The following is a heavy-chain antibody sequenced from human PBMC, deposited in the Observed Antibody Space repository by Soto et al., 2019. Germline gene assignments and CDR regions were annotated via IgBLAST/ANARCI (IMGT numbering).Heavy chain of an antibody. CDR3: AREAVAAAAPEYYFDY. D-gene: IGHD6-13*01. V-gene: IGHV3-66*01. J-gene: IGHJ4*02. CDR1: GFTVSSNY. Sequence: GGSLRLSCAASGFTVSSNYMSWVRQAPGRGLEWVSVIYSGGSTYYADSVKGRFTISRDNSKNTLYLQMNSLRAEDTAVYYCAREAVAAAAPEYYFDYWGQGTLVTVSS. CDR2: IYSGGST.